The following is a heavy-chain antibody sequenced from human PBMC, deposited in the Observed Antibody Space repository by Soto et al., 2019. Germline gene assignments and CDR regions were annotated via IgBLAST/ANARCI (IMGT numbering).Heavy chain of an antibody. D-gene: IGHD5-12*01. J-gene: IGHJ4*02. CDR2: IYYTGST. CDR1: GGSISSGGYY. Sequence: QVQLQESGPGLAKPSQTLSLTCTVSGGSISSGGYYWSWIRQHPGKGLEWIGYIYYTGSTYYNPSLKSRVTISVDTSKNQFSLKLSSVTAADTAVYYCERDSGYDSKYFDYWGQGTLVTVSS. CDR3: ERDSGYDSKYFDY. V-gene: IGHV4-31*03.